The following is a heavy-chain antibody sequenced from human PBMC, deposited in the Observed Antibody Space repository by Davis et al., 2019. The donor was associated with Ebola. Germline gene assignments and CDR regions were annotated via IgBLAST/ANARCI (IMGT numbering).Heavy chain of an antibody. CDR2: FDPEDGET. V-gene: IGHV1-24*01. CDR1: GYTLTELS. J-gene: IGHJ4*02. D-gene: IGHD3-3*01. CDR3: ARGDFWSGYYTERSGIDY. Sequence: ASVKVSCKVSGYTLTELSMHWVRQAPGKGLEWMGGFDPEDGETIYAQKFQGRVTMTEDTSTDTAYMELSSLRSEDTAVYYCARGDFWSGYYTERSGIDYWGQGTLVTVSS.